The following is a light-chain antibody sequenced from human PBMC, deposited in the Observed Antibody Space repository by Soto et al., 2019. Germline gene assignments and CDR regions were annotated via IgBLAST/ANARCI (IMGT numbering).Light chain of an antibody. V-gene: IGKV1-39*01. Sequence: DIQMTQSPSSLSASVGDRVTITCRASQTISFYLHWYQQKPGKAPKLLIYAASNLQSGVPSRFSASGSGTDFTLTLNSLQPEDFATYYCQQAYSTPWTFGQGTTVEIK. CDR3: QQAYSTPWT. CDR2: AAS. J-gene: IGKJ1*01. CDR1: QTISFY.